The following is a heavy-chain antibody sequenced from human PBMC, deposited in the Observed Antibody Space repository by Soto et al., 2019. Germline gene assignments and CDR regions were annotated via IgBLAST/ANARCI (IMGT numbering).Heavy chain of an antibody. CDR1: GGSISSSSYY. CDR3: ATDAPDETFAGVIPFDY. J-gene: IGHJ4*02. CDR2: SYYSGST. D-gene: IGHD3-16*02. V-gene: IGHV4-39*01. Sequence: SQTLSLTCTVAGGSISSSSYYWGWIRQPPGKGLEWIGSSYYSGSTYYNPSLKSRVTISVGSSKNQFSLKLSSFPAAATAAYYCATDAPDETFAGVIPFDYWGRRPLVTVSS.